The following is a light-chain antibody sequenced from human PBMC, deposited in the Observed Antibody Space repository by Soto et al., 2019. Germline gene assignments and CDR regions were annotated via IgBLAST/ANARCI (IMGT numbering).Light chain of an antibody. CDR2: GAS. CDR3: QQYNSYS. CDR1: QTISNTF. J-gene: IGKJ1*01. V-gene: IGKV3-20*01. Sequence: EIVLTQSPGTLSLSPGERATLSCRASQTISNTFLAWYQQRPGQAPRLLIYGASGRAAGIPDRFRGSGSGTDFTLTISSLQPDDFATYYCQQYNSYSFGQGTKVDI.